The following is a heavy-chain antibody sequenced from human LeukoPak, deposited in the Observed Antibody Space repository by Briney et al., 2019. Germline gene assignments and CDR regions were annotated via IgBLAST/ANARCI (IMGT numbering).Heavy chain of an antibody. CDR3: AKARGSNWDPFDY. D-gene: IGHD6-13*01. V-gene: IGHV3-23*01. J-gene: IGHJ4*02. CDR1: GFSFSSYA. Sequence: GGSLRLSCAASGFSFSSYAMSWVRQAPGKGLEWVSSIIGSGSSTYYADSVKGRFTISRDNAKNTLYLQMNSLRVEDTAVYYCAKARGSNWDPFDYWGQGTLVTVSS. CDR2: IIGSGSST.